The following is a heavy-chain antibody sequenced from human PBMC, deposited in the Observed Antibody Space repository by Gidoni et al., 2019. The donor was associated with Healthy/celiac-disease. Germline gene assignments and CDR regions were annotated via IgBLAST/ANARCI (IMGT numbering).Heavy chain of an antibody. CDR1: GGSFSGYY. CDR3: ARFGGVVVPAATQGYFDY. V-gene: IGHV4-34*01. D-gene: IGHD2-2*01. J-gene: IGHJ4*02. CDR2: INHSGST. Sequence: QVQLQQWGAGLLKPSETLSLTCAVYGGSFSGYYWSWIRQPPGKGLEWIGEINHSGSTNYNPSLKSRVTISVETSKNKFSLKLSSVTAADTAVYYCARFGGVVVPAATQGYFDYWGQGTLVTVSS.